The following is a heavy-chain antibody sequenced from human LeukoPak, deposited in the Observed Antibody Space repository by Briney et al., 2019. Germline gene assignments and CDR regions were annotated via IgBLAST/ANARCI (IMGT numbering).Heavy chain of an antibody. CDR3: AKESDYYDSSGYSFDY. CDR2: IWYDGNNK. D-gene: IGHD3-22*01. Sequence: GGSLRLSCAASGFTFSSYGMHWVRQAPGKGLEWVAFIWYDGNNKYYADSVKGRFTISRDNSKNTLYLQMNSLRAEDTAVYYCAKESDYYDSSGYSFDYWGQGTLVTVSS. V-gene: IGHV3-30*02. J-gene: IGHJ4*02. CDR1: GFTFSSYG.